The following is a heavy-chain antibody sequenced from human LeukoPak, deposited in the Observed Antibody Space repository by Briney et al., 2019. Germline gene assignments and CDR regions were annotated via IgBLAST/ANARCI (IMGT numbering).Heavy chain of an antibody. J-gene: IGHJ6*02. V-gene: IGHV4-31*03. CDR3: ARDPPRYDYVWGSYPLGMDV. CDR2: IYYSGST. Sequence: SXTXXXXXGSISXGGYYWSWIRQHPGKGLEWIGYIYYSGSTYYNPSLKSRVTISVDTSKNQFSLKLSSVTAADTAVYYCARDPPRYDYVWGSYPLGMDVWGQGTTVTVSS. D-gene: IGHD3-16*02. CDR1: XGSISXGGYY.